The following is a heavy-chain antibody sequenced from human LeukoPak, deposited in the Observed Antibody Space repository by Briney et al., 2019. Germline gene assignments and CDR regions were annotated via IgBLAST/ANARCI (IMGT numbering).Heavy chain of an antibody. V-gene: IGHV4-4*07. CDR1: GGSISSYY. CDR2: IYTSGST. CDR3: ARGRKGGNYDILTGYYPMANYFDY. Sequence: SETLSLTCTVSGGSISSYYWSWIRQPAGKGLEWIGRIYTSGSTNYNPSLKSRVTISVDTSKNQFSLKLSSVTAADTAVYYCARGRKGGNYDILTGYYPMANYFDYWGQGTLVTVSS. D-gene: IGHD3-9*01. J-gene: IGHJ4*02.